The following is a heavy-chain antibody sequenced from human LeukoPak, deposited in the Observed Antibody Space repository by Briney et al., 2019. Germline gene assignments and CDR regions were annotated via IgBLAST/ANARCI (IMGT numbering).Heavy chain of an antibody. D-gene: IGHD3-22*01. CDR1: GFGLSIYA. CDR3: ARDSHYDYDSSREACDI. V-gene: IGHV3-23*01. CDR2: IRGSGECT. Sequence: GSPRLSCAASGFGLSIYAMSWGRPAPREGLGWVSAIRGSGECTYYPDPVTGRFTNPRDNSNNTLYLQMNSLRAEDTAVYVCARDSHYDYDSSREACDIGGQGTRVPVS. J-gene: IGHJ3*02.